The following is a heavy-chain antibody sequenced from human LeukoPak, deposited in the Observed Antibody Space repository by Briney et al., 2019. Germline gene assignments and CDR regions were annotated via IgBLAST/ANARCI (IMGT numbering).Heavy chain of an antibody. J-gene: IGHJ4*02. CDR2: ISGSSKII. Sequence: GGSLRLSCAASGFTFSSYSMNWVRQAPGKGLEWIAYISGSSKIIHWAESLKGRFTISRDNAKNSLYLQMNSLRAEDTAVYYCAKDCGGTKWELGRDYFDYWGQGALVTVSS. CDR3: AKDCGGTKWELGRDYFDY. V-gene: IGHV3-48*01. D-gene: IGHD1-26*01. CDR1: GFTFSSYS.